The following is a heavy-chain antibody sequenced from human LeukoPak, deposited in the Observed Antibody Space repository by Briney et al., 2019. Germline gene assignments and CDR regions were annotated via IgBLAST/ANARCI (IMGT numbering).Heavy chain of an antibody. J-gene: IGHJ4*02. D-gene: IGHD5-18*01. CDR3: ARSWIQLWLGDLTFDY. CDR1: GGSISSTSYY. V-gene: IGHV4-39*01. CDR2: ISYSGST. Sequence: SETLSLTCAVSGGSISSTSYYWTWNRQPPGKGLEWIGSISYSGSTYYNPSLKSRVTISVDTSKNQFSLKLTSVTAADTAVYYCARSWIQLWLGDLTFDYWGQGTLVTVSS.